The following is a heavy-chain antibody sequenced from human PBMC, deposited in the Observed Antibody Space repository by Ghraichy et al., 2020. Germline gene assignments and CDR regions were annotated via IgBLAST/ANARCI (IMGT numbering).Heavy chain of an antibody. Sequence: SGPTLVKPTETLTLTCTVSGFSLSNARMGVSWIRQPPGKALEWLAHIFSNDEKSYSTSLKSRLTISKDTSKSQVVLTMTNMDPVDTATYYCARIPVEAGLSYYYYYGMDVWGQGTTVTVSS. CDR3: ARIPVEAGLSYYYYYGMDV. CDR1: GFSLSNARMG. D-gene: IGHD3-16*02. V-gene: IGHV2-26*01. J-gene: IGHJ6*02. CDR2: IFSNDEK.